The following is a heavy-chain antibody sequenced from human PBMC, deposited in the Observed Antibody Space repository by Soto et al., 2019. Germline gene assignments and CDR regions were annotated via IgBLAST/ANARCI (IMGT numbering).Heavy chain of an antibody. J-gene: IGHJ6*02. Sequence: QVQLQQWGAGLLKPSETLSLTCAVYGGSFSGYYWSWIRQPPGKGLEWIGDINHSGSTNYNPSLRSRVTISVDTAKNQFSLKLSSVTAADTAVYYCAFRGIGKDPDRDRYYYGMDGGGQGTTVTVSS. CDR1: GGSFSGYY. CDR3: AFRGIGKDPDRDRYYYGMDG. D-gene: IGHD1-1*01. V-gene: IGHV4-34*01. CDR2: INHSGST.